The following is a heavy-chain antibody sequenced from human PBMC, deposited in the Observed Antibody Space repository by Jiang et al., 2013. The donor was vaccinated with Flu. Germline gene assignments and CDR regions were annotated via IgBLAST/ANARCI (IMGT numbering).Heavy chain of an antibody. Sequence: VSSNSTAWNWIRQSPSRGLEWLGRTYYRSKWYNDYAVSVKSRITINPDTSKNQFSLQLNSVTPEDTAVYYCGRDYDYGMDVWGQGTTVTVSS. CDR1: VSSNSTA. CDR3: GRDYDYGMDV. J-gene: IGHJ6*02. CDR2: TYYRSKWYN. V-gene: IGHV6-1*01.